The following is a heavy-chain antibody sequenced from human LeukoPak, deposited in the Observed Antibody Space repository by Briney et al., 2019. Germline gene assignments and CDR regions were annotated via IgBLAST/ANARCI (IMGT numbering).Heavy chain of an antibody. D-gene: IGHD6-13*01. CDR1: TFTFSTYW. CDR2: IKQDGSVK. CDR3: ARDPGSSSFDY. V-gene: IGHV3-7*01. Sequence: PGGSLRLSCAASTFTFSTYWMTWVRQAPGKGPEFVANIKQDGSVKNYVDSVKGRFTISRDNAKNSLYLQMNSLRADDTAVYYCARDPGSSSFDYWGQGTLVTVSS. J-gene: IGHJ4*02.